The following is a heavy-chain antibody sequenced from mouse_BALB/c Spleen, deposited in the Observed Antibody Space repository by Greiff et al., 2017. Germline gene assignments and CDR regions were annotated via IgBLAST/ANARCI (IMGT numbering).Heavy chain of an antibody. D-gene: IGHD2-4*01. CDR2: INPSTGYT. V-gene: IGHV1-7*01. CDR1: GYTFTSYW. Sequence: QVQLQQPGAELVRPGASVKLSCKASGYTFTSYWMHWVKQRPGQGLEWIGYINPSTGYTEYNQKFKDKATLTADKSSSTAYMQLSSLTSEDSAVYYCARTYYDYEAYYAMDYWGQGTSVTVSS. J-gene: IGHJ4*01. CDR3: ARTYYDYEAYYAMDY.